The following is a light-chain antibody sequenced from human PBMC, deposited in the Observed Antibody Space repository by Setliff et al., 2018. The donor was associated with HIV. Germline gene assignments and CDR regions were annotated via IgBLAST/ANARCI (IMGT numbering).Light chain of an antibody. CDR3: AAWDDNLNAWV. Sequence: LTQPPSASGTPGQRITISCSGGSSNIGNNYVYWYQHLPGTAPKLLIYKNNQRPSGVPDRFSGSKSGTSGSLAISGLRSEDEADYSCAAWDDNLNAWVFGGGTK. CDR1: SSNIGNNY. CDR2: KNN. V-gene: IGLV1-47*01. J-gene: IGLJ3*02.